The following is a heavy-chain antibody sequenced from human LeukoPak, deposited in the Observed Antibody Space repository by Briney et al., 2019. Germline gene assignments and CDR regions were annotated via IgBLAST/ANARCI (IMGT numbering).Heavy chain of an antibody. CDR2: INWNGGST. CDR1: GFTFDDYG. V-gene: IGHV3-20*04. Sequence: GGSETLSCAASGFTFDDYGMSWVRQAPGKGLEWVSGINWNGGSTDYADSVKGRFTISRDNAKNSLYLQMNSLRAEDTALYYCARVKGIWFGEVGQWGQGNRLTVSS. D-gene: IGHD3-10*01. J-gene: IGHJ1*01. CDR3: ARVKGIWFGEVGQ.